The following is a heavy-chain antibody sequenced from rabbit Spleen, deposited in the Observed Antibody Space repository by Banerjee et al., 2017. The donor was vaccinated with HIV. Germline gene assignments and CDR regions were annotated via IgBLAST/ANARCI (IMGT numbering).Heavy chain of an antibody. J-gene: IGHJ4*01. CDR3: ARDLVAVIGWNFNL. CDR2: TVGGRSTFT. Sequence: QEQLEESGGGLVKPEGSLTLTCKASGVSFNDKDVMCWVRQAPGKGLEWIACTVGGRSTFTYYASWVNGRFTISKASSTTVTLQMTSLTAADTATYFCARDLVAVIGWNFNLWGPGTLVTVS. D-gene: IGHD1-1*01. CDR1: GVSFNDKDV. V-gene: IGHV1S45*01.